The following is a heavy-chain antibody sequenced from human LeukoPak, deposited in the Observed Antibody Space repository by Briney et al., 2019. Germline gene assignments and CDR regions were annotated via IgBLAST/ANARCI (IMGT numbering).Heavy chain of an antibody. CDR1: GGSISSYY. CDR2: VYYSGIT. D-gene: IGHD5-24*01. J-gene: IGHJ4*02. CDR3: ARNPPMAYYFDY. V-gene: IGHV4-59*01. Sequence: PSETLSLTCTVSGGSISSYYWSWIRQPPGKGLEWIGYVYYSGITNYNPSLKSRVTISVDTSKNQFSLKLSSVTAADTAVYYCARNPPMAYYFDYWGQGTLVTVSS.